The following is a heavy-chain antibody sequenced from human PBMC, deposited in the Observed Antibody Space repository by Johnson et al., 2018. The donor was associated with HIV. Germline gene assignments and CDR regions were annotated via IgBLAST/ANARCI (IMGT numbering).Heavy chain of an antibody. V-gene: IGHV3-30*18. CDR2: ISYDGSNK. CDR1: GFTVSSNY. Sequence: QMLLVESGGGLVQPGGSLRLSCAASGFTVSSNYMSWVRQAPGKGLEWVAVISYDGSNKYYADSVKGRFTISRDNSKNTLYLQMNSLRAEDTAVYYCAKGRGEATTYDDAFDIWGQGTMVTVSS. J-gene: IGHJ3*02. CDR3: AKGRGEATTYDDAFDI. D-gene: IGHD5-12*01.